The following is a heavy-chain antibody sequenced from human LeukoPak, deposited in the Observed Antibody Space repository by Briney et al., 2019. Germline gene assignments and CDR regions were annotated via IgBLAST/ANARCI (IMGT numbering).Heavy chain of an antibody. CDR1: GFTFSSYA. Sequence: GGSLRLSCAASGFTFSSYALSWVRQAPGKGLKWVSVISGGGGSTHYASPVRGGFITSRATSKNSLYLQMNSLRAEDTAVYYCAKDRDPYCSGGTCYQGYYFDYWGQGTLVTVSS. J-gene: IGHJ4*02. V-gene: IGHV3-23*01. CDR3: AKDRDPYCSGGTCYQGYYFDY. CDR2: ISGGGGST. D-gene: IGHD2-15*01.